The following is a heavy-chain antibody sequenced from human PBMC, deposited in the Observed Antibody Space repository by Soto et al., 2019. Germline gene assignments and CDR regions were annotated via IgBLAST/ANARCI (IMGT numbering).Heavy chain of an antibody. V-gene: IGHV4-39*01. Sequence: SETLSLTCTVSGGSISSSSYYWGWIRQPPGKGLEWIGSIYYSGSTYYNPSLKSRVTISVDTSKNQFSLKLSSVTAADTAVYYCARHEFRLSAFDIWGQGTMVTVSS. CDR3: ARHEFRLSAFDI. CDR1: GGSISSSSYY. J-gene: IGHJ3*02. CDR2: IYYSGST. D-gene: IGHD2-21*01.